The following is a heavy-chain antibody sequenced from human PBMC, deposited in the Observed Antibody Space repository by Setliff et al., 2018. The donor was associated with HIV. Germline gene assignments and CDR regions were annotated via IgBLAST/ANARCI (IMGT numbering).Heavy chain of an antibody. V-gene: IGHV1-69*11. Sequence: GASVKVSCKAPGDTFSNNAINWVRQAPGHGLEWMGKIIPLLDRTHYVQKFQGRVTFSADESTTTAYMELRSLKYEDAAVYYCARGGGSNGYFFDSWGQGTLVTVSS. CDR1: GDTFSNNA. CDR2: IIPLLDRT. D-gene: IGHD3-22*01. J-gene: IGHJ4*02. CDR3: ARGGGSNGYFFDS.